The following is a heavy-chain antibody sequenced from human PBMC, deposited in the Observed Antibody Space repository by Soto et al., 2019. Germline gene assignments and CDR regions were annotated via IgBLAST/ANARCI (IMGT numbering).Heavy chain of an antibody. V-gene: IGHV2-5*02. Sequence: QITLKESGPTLVKPTQTLTLTCTFSGFSLSTSEVGVGWIRQPPGKALEWLALIYWDDDKRYSPSLKSRLTITKDNSKNQVVLTMTNMDPVDTATYYCVHRLGGLGSGNYPWYFDYWGQGTLVTVSS. CDR2: IYWDDDK. D-gene: IGHD3-10*01. CDR1: GFSLSTSEVG. CDR3: VHRLGGLGSGNYPWYFDY. J-gene: IGHJ4*02.